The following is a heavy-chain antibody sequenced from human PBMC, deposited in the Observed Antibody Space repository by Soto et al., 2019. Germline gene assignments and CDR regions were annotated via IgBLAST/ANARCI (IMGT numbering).Heavy chain of an antibody. J-gene: IGHJ4*02. D-gene: IGHD4-17*01. CDR2: IFPADSET. CDR3: ARPANTVADHFDL. V-gene: IGHV5-51*01. Sequence: GESLKISCKGSGYSFPNYWIAWVRQMPGKGLEWMGVIFPADSETRFSPSFQGQVTISADQSINTAYLQWDSLKASDTAIYYCARPANTVADHFDLWGQGTPVTVSS. CDR1: GYSFPNYW.